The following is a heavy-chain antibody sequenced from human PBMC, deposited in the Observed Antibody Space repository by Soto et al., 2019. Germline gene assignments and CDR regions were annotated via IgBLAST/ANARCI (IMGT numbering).Heavy chain of an antibody. Sequence: EVELVESGGVLVKPGGSLRLSCAASGFAFTNAWMTWVRQAPGKALEWVGRIRSQIDGGTTDYAAPVKGRFTISRDDSKNTLYLQMNSLKPEDTAVYYCTTVAYGEYVSDYWGQGTLVTVSS. V-gene: IGHV3-15*01. CDR1: GFAFTNAW. D-gene: IGHD4-17*01. J-gene: IGHJ4*02. CDR3: TTVAYGEYVSDY. CDR2: IRSQIDGGTT.